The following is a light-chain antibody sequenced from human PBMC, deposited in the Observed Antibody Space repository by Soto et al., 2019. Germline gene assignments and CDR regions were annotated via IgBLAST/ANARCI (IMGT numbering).Light chain of an antibody. Sequence: DIQVTQSPSTLSASLVDIVNITCRASQNIGSWVAWYQQQPGKGHKFLINKVSNLESGVPSRISGSGSGTEFTLTISSLQSADFAVYFCQQYNNWARTFGQGTKVDIK. V-gene: IGKV1-5*03. J-gene: IGKJ1*01. CDR3: QQYNNWART. CDR1: QNIGSW. CDR2: KVS.